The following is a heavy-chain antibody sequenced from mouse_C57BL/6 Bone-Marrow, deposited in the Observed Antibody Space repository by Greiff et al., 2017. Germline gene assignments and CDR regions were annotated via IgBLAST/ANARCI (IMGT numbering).Heavy chain of an antibody. CDR3: DSNWCRRAY. Sequence: DVKLVESGAELVKPGASVKLSCTASGFNFTDYYMHWVKQRPEQGLEWIGRIDPEDGETKYAPKFQGKATITADTSSNTAYLQLSSLTAEDTAVYDCDSNWCRRAYWGQGKGVTVTA. CDR2: IDPEDGET. J-gene: IGHJ3*01. D-gene: IGHD1-1*02. CDR1: GFNFTDYY. V-gene: IGHV14-2*01.